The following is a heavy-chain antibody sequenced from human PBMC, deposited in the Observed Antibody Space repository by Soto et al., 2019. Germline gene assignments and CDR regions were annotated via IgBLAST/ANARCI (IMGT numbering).Heavy chain of an antibody. V-gene: IGHV4-61*01. CDR1: GGSVSRGSYY. Sequence: SETLSLTCTVSGGSVSRGSYYWSWIRQPPGKGLEWIGYIYYSGSTNYNPSLKSRVTISVDTSKNQFSLKLSSVTAADTAVYYCARDGGYSYGVYYYYYGMDVWGQGTTVTVSS. CDR2: IYYSGST. CDR3: ARDGGYSYGVYYYYYGMDV. D-gene: IGHD5-18*01. J-gene: IGHJ6*02.